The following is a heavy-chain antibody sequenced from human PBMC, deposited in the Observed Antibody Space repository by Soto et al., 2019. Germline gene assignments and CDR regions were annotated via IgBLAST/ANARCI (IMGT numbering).Heavy chain of an antibody. CDR2: IYYSGNT. CDR1: GGSISSYY. Sequence: QVQLQESGPGLVKPSETLSLTCTVSGGSISSYYWSWIRQPPWKGLEWIGYIYYSGNTDYNPSLKSLVTISVDTYRNQLSLKLNSVTAADTAVYYCVRSGRCWRSWFDPWGKGIPVTVSS. V-gene: IGHV4-59*01. CDR3: VRSGRCWRSWFDP. D-gene: IGHD6-25*01. J-gene: IGHJ5*02.